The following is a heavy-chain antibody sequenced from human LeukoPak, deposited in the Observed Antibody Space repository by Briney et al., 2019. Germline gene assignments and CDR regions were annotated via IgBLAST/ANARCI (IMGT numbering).Heavy chain of an antibody. J-gene: IGHJ4*02. Sequence: GGSLRLSCAASGFTFSNAWMSWVRQAPGKGLEWVGRIKSKTDGGTTDYAAPVKGRFTISRDDSKNTLYLQMNSLKTEDTAVYYCTTTGGSRVGYSYPDSLAFDYWGQGTLVTVSS. CDR2: IKSKTDGGTT. D-gene: IGHD5-18*01. V-gene: IGHV3-15*01. CDR3: TTTGGSRVGYSYPDSLAFDY. CDR1: GFTFSNAW.